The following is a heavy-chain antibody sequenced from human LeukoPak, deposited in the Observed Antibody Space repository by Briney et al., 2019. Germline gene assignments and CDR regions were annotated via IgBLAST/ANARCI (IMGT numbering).Heavy chain of an antibody. CDR2: ITSDGSGI. CDR1: GFTFSSYW. J-gene: IGHJ4*02. Sequence: GGSLRLSCAASGFTFSSYWMHWVRQPPGKGLVWVSRITSDGSGIGYADSVKGRFSTSRDNAKNTLYLQMNSLRAEDTAVYYCASGRLVGAPDYWGQGTWSPSPQ. D-gene: IGHD1-26*01. V-gene: IGHV3-74*01. CDR3: ASGRLVGAPDY.